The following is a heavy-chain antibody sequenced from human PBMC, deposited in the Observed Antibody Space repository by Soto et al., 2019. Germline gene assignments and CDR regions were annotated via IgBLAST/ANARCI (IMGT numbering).Heavy chain of an antibody. CDR1: GFNFRDYA. D-gene: IGHD3-10*01. CDR2: ISYDGTNE. CDR3: ARENLINSYFDY. J-gene: IGHJ4*02. Sequence: QVQLVDSGGGVVQPGRSLRLSCEASGFNFRDYAMHWVRQAPGKGLEWVALISYDGTNEYYADSVKGRFTISRDNSKHTLYLQMNSLRAEDTAVYYCARENLINSYFDYWAQGTPVTVSS. V-gene: IGHV3-30-3*01.